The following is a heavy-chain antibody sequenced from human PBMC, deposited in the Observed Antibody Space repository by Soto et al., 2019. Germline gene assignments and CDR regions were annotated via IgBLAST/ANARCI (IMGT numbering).Heavy chain of an antibody. D-gene: IGHD6-19*01. Sequence: GGSLRLACVASGFTFSDYALSWVRQAPGKGLEWVSGISAGGGATYYPDSVKGRFSISRDNSKNTLYLQMNSLRAEDTAEYYCAKGIEYSSSGSYYFDYWGQGTLVTVSS. CDR3: AKGIEYSSSGSYYFDY. CDR2: ISAGGGAT. V-gene: IGHV3-23*01. CDR1: GFTFSDYA. J-gene: IGHJ4*02.